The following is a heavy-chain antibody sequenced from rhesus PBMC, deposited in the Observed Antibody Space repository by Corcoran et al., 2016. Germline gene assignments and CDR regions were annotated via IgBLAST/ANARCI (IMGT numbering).Heavy chain of an antibody. CDR3: AREGTGTAGTFDY. J-gene: IGHJ4*01. CDR1: GYSISSGYG. V-gene: IGHV4-127*01. CDR2: IGGSSGST. Sequence: QVQLQESDPGLVKPSETLSLTCAVSGYSISSGYGWSWIRQPPGKGLEWIGYIGGSSGSTNYNPSLKSRVSISKDTSKNQFSLKLSSVTAADTAVYYCAREGTGTAGTFDYWGQGVLVTVSS. D-gene: IGHD5-24*01.